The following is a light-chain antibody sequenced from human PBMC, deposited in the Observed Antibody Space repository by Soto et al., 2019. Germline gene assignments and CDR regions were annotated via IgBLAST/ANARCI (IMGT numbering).Light chain of an antibody. Sequence: DVVLPHSPDYLAGSRGEGSTIHCDTSQSVLYSSNNKNYLAWYQQKPGQPPKLLIYWASTRESGVPDRFSGSGSGTDFTLTISSLQAEDVAVYYCQQYYSTPWTFGQGTKVDIK. CDR2: WAS. CDR1: QSVLYSSNNKNY. V-gene: IGKV4-1*01. CDR3: QQYYSTPWT. J-gene: IGKJ1*01.